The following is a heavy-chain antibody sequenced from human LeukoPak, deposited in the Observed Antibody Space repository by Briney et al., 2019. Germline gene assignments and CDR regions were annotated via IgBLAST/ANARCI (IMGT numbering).Heavy chain of an antibody. CDR2: ISGSGGST. Sequence: PGGSLRLSCAASGFTFSSYAMSWVRQAPGKGLEWVSAISGSGGSTYYADSVKGRFTISRDNSKNMLYLQMNSLRAEDTAVYYCAKGRAWIQLWLFDYWGQGTLVTVSS. CDR3: AKGRAWIQLWLFDY. D-gene: IGHD5-18*01. V-gene: IGHV3-23*01. CDR1: GFTFSSYA. J-gene: IGHJ4*02.